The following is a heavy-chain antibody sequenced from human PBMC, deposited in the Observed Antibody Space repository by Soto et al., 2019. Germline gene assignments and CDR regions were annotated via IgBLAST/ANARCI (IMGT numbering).Heavy chain of an antibody. CDR1: GYTFTSYG. CDR3: ARAPFPWVAVAAHPLGPMYYFDY. D-gene: IGHD6-19*01. CDR2: ISAYNGNT. Sequence: ASVKVSCKASGYTFTSYGISWVRQAPGQGLEWMGWISAYNGNTNYAQKLQGRVTMTTDTSTSTAYMELRSLRSDDTVVYYCARAPFPWVAVAAHPLGPMYYFDYWGQGTLVTVSS. V-gene: IGHV1-18*01. J-gene: IGHJ4*02.